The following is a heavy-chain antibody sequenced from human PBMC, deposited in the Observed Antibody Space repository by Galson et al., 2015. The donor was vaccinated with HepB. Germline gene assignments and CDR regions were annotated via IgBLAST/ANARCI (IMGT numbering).Heavy chain of an antibody. J-gene: IGHJ6*02. CDR2: ISYDGSNK. CDR1: GFTFSSYA. D-gene: IGHD2-2*01. CDR3: ARDNARDIVVVPAAKDYYYYGMDV. Sequence: SLRLSCAASGFTFSSYAMHWVRQAPGKGLEWVAVISYDGSNKYYADSVKGRFTISRDNSKNTLYLQMNSLRAEDTAVYYCARDNARDIVVVPAAKDYYYYGMDVWGQGTTVTVSS. V-gene: IGHV3-30-3*01.